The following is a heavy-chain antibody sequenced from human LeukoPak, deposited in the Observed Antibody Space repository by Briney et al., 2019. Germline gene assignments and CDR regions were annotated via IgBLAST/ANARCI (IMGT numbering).Heavy chain of an antibody. V-gene: IGHV1-46*01. CDR2: INPSGGST. D-gene: IGHD3-9*01. CDR1: GYTFTSYY. J-gene: IGHJ4*02. CDR3: ARIGHDYDILTGYTDYFDY. Sequence: ASVKVSCKASGYTFTSYYMHWVRQAPGQGLEWMGIINPSGGSTSYAQKFQGRVTITRDTSASTAYMELSSLRSEDTAVYYCARIGHDYDILTGYTDYFDYWGQGTLVTVSS.